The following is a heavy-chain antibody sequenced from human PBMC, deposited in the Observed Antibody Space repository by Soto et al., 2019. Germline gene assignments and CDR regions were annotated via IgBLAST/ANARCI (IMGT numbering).Heavy chain of an antibody. V-gene: IGHV4-30-4*01. CDR3: ARVSSSSWYVYGMDV. CDR2: IYYSGST. Sequence: SETLSLTCTVSGGSISSGDYYWSWIRQPPGKGLEWIGYIYYSGSTYYNPSLKSRVTISVDTSKNQFSLKLSSVTAADTAVYYCARVSSSSWYVYGMDVWGQGTTVTV. CDR1: GGSISSGDYY. D-gene: IGHD6-13*01. J-gene: IGHJ6*02.